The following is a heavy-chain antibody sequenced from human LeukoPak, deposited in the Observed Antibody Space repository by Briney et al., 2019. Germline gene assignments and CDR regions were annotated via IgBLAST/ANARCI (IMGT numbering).Heavy chain of an antibody. CDR3: ARAQGSLLLWFGESTSP. CDR2: ISSNGGSS. V-gene: IGHV3-64D*09. Sequence: GGSLRLSCSASGFTFSAYAMYWVRQAPGKGLEYVSGISSNGGSSFYADSVKGRFTISRDNSKNTLYLQMSSLRAEDTAVYYCARAQGSLLLWFGESTSPRGQGTLVTVSS. CDR1: GFTFSAYA. J-gene: IGHJ4*02. D-gene: IGHD3-10*01.